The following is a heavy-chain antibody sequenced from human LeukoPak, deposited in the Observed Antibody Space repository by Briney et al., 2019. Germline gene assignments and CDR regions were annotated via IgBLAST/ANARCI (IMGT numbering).Heavy chain of an antibody. D-gene: IGHD2-2*01. J-gene: IGHJ4*02. CDR3: ARDRWYCSSTSCYGCYFDY. CDR1: GFTFSSYS. V-gene: IGHV3-48*01. Sequence: PGGSLRLSCAASGFTFSSYSMNWVRQAPGKGLEWVSYISSGSSSIYYADSVKGRFTISRDNAKNSLYLQMNSLRAEDTAVYYCARDRWYCSSTSCYGCYFDYWGQGTLVTVSS. CDR2: ISSGSSSI.